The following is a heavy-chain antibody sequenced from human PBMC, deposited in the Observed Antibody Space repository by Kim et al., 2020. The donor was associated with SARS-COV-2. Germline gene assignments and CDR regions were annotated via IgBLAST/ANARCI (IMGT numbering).Heavy chain of an antibody. CDR3: ARGYIRNYRIDY. CDR2: ISSDGGRT. D-gene: IGHD1-7*01. J-gene: IGHJ4*02. V-gene: IGHV3-74*01. CDR1: GFTFSNYW. Sequence: GGSLRLSCAASGFTFSNYWMHWVRQTPEKGLVWVSRISSDGGRTSDADSAEGRFTISRDNAKNTLYLQINSLRAEDTAVYYCARGYIRNYRIDYWGPGT.